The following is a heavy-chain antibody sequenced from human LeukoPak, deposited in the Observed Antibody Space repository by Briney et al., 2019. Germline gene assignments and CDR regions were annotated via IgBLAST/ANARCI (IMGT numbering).Heavy chain of an antibody. V-gene: IGHV3-23*01. CDR2: ISGSGGST. J-gene: IGHJ4*02. Sequence: GGSLRLSCAASGFTFSSYAMSWVRQAPGKGLEWVSAISGSGGSTYYADSVKGRFTISRDNSKNTLCLQMNSLRAEDTAVYYCAKALYDSRSPFDYWGQGTLVTVSS. CDR3: AKALYDSRSPFDY. CDR1: GFTFSSYA. D-gene: IGHD3-22*01.